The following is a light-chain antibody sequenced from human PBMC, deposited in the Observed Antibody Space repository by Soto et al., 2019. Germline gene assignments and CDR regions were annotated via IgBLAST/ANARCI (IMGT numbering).Light chain of an antibody. J-gene: IGKJ3*01. CDR1: QGIRNY. Sequence: DIQMTQSPSSLSASVGDRVTITCRASQGIRNYLAWYQQKPGKVPSLLIYAASTLQSGVPSRFSGSGSGTDFTLTISSLQPEDVATYYCQKYDNVPSTVRPGKKVDFK. CDR2: AAS. CDR3: QKYDNVPST. V-gene: IGKV1-27*01.